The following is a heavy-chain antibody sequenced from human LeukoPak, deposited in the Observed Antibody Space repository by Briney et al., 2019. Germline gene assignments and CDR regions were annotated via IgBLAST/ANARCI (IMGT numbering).Heavy chain of an antibody. CDR1: GFTFSSYA. Sequence: GGSLRLSCAASGFTFSSYAMHWVRQAPGKGLEYVSAISSGGGSTYYANSVKGRFTISRDNSKNTLYLQMGSLRAEDMAVYYCARVVTSGWNLDAFDIWGQGTLVSVSS. CDR2: ISSGGGST. D-gene: IGHD6-19*01. V-gene: IGHV3-64*01. J-gene: IGHJ3*02. CDR3: ARVVTSGWNLDAFDI.